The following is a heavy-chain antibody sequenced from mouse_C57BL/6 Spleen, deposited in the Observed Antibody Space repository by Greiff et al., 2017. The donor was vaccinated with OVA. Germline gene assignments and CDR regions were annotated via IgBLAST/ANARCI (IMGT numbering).Heavy chain of an antibody. CDR1: GYTFTDYN. Sequence: EVQLVESGPELVKPGASVKIPCKASGYTFTDYNMDWVKQSHGKSLEWIGDINPNNGGTIYNQKFKGKATLTVDKSSSTAYMELRSLTSEDTAVYYCSITTVASYYAMDYWGQGTSVTVSS. V-gene: IGHV1-18*01. CDR3: SITTVASYYAMDY. CDR2: INPNNGGT. D-gene: IGHD1-1*01. J-gene: IGHJ4*01.